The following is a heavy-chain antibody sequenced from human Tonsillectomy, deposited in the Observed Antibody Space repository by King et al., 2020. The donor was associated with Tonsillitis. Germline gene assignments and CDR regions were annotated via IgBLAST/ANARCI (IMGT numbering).Heavy chain of an antibody. J-gene: IGHJ4*02. D-gene: IGHD2-2*01. CDR2: MNPDSGNT. CDR1: GYTFTNYD. CDR3: ARGCSIVAADIGGIWGCDY. Sequence: VQLVESGAEVKRPGASVKVSCKASGYTFTNYDINWVRQATGQGLEWMAWMNPDSGNTGYAQKFQGRVTMARNTSISTAYMELSSLRSDDTAVYYCARGCSIVAADIGGIWGCDYWGQGTLVTVSS. V-gene: IGHV1-8*01.